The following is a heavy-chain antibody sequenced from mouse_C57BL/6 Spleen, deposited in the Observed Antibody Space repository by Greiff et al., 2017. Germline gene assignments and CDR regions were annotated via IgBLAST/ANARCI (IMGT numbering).Heavy chain of an antibody. V-gene: IGHV1-81*01. CDR3: ARRWDCDVDY. J-gene: IGHJ2*01. CDR2: IYPRSGNS. D-gene: IGHD1-1*02. Sequence: QVQLQQSGAEPARPGASVKLSCKAFGYTFTSHGISWVKQRTGQGLEWIGEIYPRSGNSYYNEKFKGKATLTADKSSSPADMERRSLTSEDAAVYFCARRWDCDVDYWGQGTTLTVSS. CDR1: GYTFTSHG.